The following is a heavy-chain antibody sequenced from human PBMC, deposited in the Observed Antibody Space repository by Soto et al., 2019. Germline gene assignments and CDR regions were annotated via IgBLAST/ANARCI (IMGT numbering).Heavy chain of an antibody. CDR1: GFTVSSNY. Sequence: GGSLRLSCAASGFTVSSNYMSWVRQAPGKGLEWVSVIYSGGSTYYADSVKGRFTISRHNSKNTLYLQMNSLRAEDTAVYYCARGITMVRADAFDIWGQGTMVTVSS. J-gene: IGHJ3*02. CDR3: ARGITMVRADAFDI. V-gene: IGHV3-53*04. CDR2: IYSGGST. D-gene: IGHD3-10*01.